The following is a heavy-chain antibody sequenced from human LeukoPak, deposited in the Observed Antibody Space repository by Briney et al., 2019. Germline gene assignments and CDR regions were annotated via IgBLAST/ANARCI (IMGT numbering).Heavy chain of an antibody. CDR2: IRPDGSTK. V-gene: IGHV3-33*08. CDR1: GFTVSSNY. CDR3: ATQSRDCSGTACSWGVVDY. Sequence: GGSLRLSCAASGFTVSSNYMSWVRQAPGKVLEWVAIIRPDGSTKYHPDSVKGRFTISRDNSKNTLYLQMNSLRVEDTAVYYCATQSRDCSGTACSWGVVDYWGQGTLVTVSA. J-gene: IGHJ4*02. D-gene: IGHD2-15*01.